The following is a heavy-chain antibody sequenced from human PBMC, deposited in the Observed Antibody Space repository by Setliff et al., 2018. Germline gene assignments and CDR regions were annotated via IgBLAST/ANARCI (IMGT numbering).Heavy chain of an antibody. CDR3: ARGKVLYDYVWGSYRYEDYYYGMDV. J-gene: IGHJ6*02. CDR1: GYSISSGYY. CDR2: IYHSGST. Sequence: SETLSLTCAVSGYSISSGYYWGWIWQPPGKGLEWIGSIYHSGSTYYNPSLKSRVTISVDTSKNQFSLKLSSVTAADTAVYYCARGKVLYDYVWGSYRYEDYYYGMDVWGQGTTVTVSS. V-gene: IGHV4-38-2*01. D-gene: IGHD3-16*02.